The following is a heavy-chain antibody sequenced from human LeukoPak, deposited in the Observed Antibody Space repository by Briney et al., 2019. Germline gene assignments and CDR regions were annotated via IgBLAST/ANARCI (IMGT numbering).Heavy chain of an antibody. CDR3: ARENTITGAVAAFDS. V-gene: IGHV1-46*01. J-gene: IGHJ4*02. CDR1: GYTLTSYD. D-gene: IGHD6-19*01. Sequence: ASVKVSCKASGYTLTSYDMHWVRQAPGQGLEWMGIINPSVGSTSYAQKFQGRVTMTRDTSTSTVYMEVSSLRSEDTAVYYCARENTITGAVAAFDSWGQGTLVTVSS. CDR2: INPSVGST.